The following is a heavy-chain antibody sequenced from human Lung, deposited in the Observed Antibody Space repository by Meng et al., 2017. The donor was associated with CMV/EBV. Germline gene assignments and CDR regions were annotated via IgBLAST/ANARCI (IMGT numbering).Heavy chain of an antibody. CDR2: IRHSGDIT. V-gene: IGHV4-34*01. CDR1: GGSLSGYY. Sequence: SXTXSLXCGIYGGSLSGYYWSWIRQTPGKGLEWIGEIRHSGDITNYNPFLKSRVTISIDTSKKQFSLKLSAVTAADTAVYYCARQYSSSYYSDYWGQGNMVTVSS. CDR3: ARQYSSSYYSDY. J-gene: IGHJ4*02. D-gene: IGHD6-6*01.